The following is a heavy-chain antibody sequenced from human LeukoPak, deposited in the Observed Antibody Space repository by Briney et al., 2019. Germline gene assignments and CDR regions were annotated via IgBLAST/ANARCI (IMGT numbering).Heavy chain of an antibody. J-gene: IGHJ5*01. D-gene: IGHD2-2*01. Sequence: SETLSLTCAVYGGSFSGYYWTWIRQPPGKGLEWIGEIVHTGSTNYNPSLKGRVTMSVDASKSQFSLELSSVTAADTAVYFCARNIVAVSAVPSCFDSWGQGALVTVSS. V-gene: IGHV4-34*12. CDR1: GGSFSGYY. CDR3: ARNIVAVSAVPSCFDS. CDR2: IVHTGST.